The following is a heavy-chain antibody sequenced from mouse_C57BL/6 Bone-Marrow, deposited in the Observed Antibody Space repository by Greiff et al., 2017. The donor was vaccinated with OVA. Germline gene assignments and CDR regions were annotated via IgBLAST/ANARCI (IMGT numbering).Heavy chain of an antibody. CDR2: IDPETGGT. V-gene: IGHV1-15*01. Sequence: QVHVKQSGAELVRPGASVTLSCKASGYTFTDYEMHWVKQTPVHGLEWIGAIDPETGGTAYNQKFKGKAILTADKSSSTAYMELRSLTSEDSAVYYCTRPFITTVVAFDYWGQGTTLTVSS. D-gene: IGHD1-1*01. J-gene: IGHJ2*01. CDR3: TRPFITTVVAFDY. CDR1: GYTFTDYE.